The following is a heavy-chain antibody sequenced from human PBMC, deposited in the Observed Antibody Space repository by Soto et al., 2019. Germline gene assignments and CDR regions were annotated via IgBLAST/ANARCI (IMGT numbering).Heavy chain of an antibody. CDR3: ARDGSINGTTGHDY. J-gene: IGHJ4*02. V-gene: IGHV4-30-4*01. Sequence: SEALCVTCTVSVGSISIGDYYWSWIRPPPGKGLQWIGYIYYSGSTYYNPSLKSRVTISVDTSKNQFSLKLSSVTAADTAVYYCARDGSINGTTGHDYWGQGTLVTVSS. CDR1: VGSISIGDYY. D-gene: IGHD1-7*01. CDR2: IYYSGST.